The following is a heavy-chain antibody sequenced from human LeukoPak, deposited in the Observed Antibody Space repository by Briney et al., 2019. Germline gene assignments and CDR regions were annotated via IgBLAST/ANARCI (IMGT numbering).Heavy chain of an antibody. Sequence: GGSLRLSCAASGFTFSSNSMNWVRQAPGKGLEWVSYISSSSSMIYYADSVKGRFTISRDNAKNSLYLQMNSLRAEDTAVYYCAREYGSSWIDYWGQGTLVTVSS. J-gene: IGHJ4*02. CDR3: AREYGSSWIDY. V-gene: IGHV3-48*04. CDR1: GFTFSSNS. D-gene: IGHD6-13*01. CDR2: ISSSSSMI.